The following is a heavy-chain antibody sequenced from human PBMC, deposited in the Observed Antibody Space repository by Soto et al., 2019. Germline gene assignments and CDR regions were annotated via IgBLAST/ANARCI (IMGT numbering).Heavy chain of an antibody. Sequence: GASVKVSCKASGGTFSSYAISWVRQAPGQGLEWMGGIIPIFGTANYAQKFQGRVTITADESTSTAYMELSSLRSEDTAVYYCAREASPHYDFWSGYRPFDYRGQGTLVTVSS. CDR2: IIPIFGTA. V-gene: IGHV1-69*13. J-gene: IGHJ4*02. D-gene: IGHD3-3*01. CDR3: AREASPHYDFWSGYRPFDY. CDR1: GGTFSSYA.